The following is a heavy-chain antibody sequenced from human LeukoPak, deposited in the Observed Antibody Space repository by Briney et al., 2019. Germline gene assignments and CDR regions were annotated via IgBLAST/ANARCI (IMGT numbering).Heavy chain of an antibody. CDR3: ARDSWGSYLGFDI. CDR2: IIIIFGTA. D-gene: IGHD1-26*01. CDR1: GCTFSSYA. J-gene: IGHJ3*02. V-gene: IGHV1-69*13. Sequence: ASVKVTCKASGCTFSSYAISWVRQPPAQGLEWVGGIIIIFGTANYAQKFQGRVTIIADESTSTAYMELSSLRSDDTAVYYGARDSWGSYLGFDIWGQGTMVTVSS.